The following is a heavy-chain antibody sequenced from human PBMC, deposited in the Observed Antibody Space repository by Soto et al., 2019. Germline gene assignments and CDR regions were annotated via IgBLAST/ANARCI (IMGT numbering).Heavy chain of an antibody. Sequence: GGSLRLSCAASGFTFSSFGMNWIRQAPGRGLEWVSYISGTTGDIYHADSVKGRFTVSRDNAKNSLYLQMNSLRAEDTAVYYCARDRAYYYMDVWGKGTTVTVSS. CDR1: GFTFSSFG. CDR2: ISGTTGDI. V-gene: IGHV3-48*01. J-gene: IGHJ6*03. D-gene: IGHD3-10*01. CDR3: ARDRAYYYMDV.